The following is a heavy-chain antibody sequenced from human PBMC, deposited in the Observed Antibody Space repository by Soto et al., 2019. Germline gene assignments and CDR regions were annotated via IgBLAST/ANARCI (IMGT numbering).Heavy chain of an antibody. CDR1: GFTFSSYS. V-gene: IGHV3-21*01. CDR2: ISSSSSYI. CDR3: ARDEADAYYFDY. J-gene: IGHJ4*02. Sequence: EVQLVESGGGLVKPGGSLRLSCAASGFTFSSYSMNWVRQAPGKGLEWVSSISSSSSYIYYADSVKGRFTISRDNAKNSLYLQMNSLRVEDTAVYYCARDEADAYYFDYWGQGTLVTVSS.